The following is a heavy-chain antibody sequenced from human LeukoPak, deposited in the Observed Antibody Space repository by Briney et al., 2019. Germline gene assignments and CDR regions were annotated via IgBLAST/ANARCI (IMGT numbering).Heavy chain of an antibody. CDR1: GFTLSNYW. J-gene: IGHJ4*02. D-gene: IGHD6-19*01. V-gene: IGHV3-7*05. CDR3: ARDRSGSGWYSDY. Sequence: GGSLRLSCAASGFTLSNYWMTWVRQAPGRGLEWVANIKYDESEKYYVNSVKGRFTISRDNTKNSVDLQMNSLRADDTAVYYCARDRSGSGWYSDYWGQGTLVTVSS. CDR2: IKYDESEK.